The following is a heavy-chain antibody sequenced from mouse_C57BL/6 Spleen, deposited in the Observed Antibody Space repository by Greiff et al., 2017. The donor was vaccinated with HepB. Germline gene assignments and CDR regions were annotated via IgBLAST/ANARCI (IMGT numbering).Heavy chain of an antibody. CDR1: GYTFTSYW. J-gene: IGHJ3*01. V-gene: IGHV1-50*01. CDR2: IDPSDSYT. CDR3: ARGNSLFAY. Sequence: QVQLQQPGAELVKPGASVKLSCKASGYTFTSYWMQWVKQRPGQGLEWIGEIDPSDSYTNYNQKFKGKATLTVDTSSSTAYMQLSSLISEDSAVYYCARGNSLFAYWGQGTLVTVSA.